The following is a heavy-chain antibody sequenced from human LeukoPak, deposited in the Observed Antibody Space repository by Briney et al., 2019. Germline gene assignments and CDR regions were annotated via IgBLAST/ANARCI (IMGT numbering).Heavy chain of an antibody. CDR1: GFTFSSYA. Sequence: PGGSLRLSCAASGFTFSSYAMSWVRQAPGKGLEWVSAISGSGGSTYYADSVKGRLTISRDNSKNTLYLQMNSLRAEDTAVYYCARDFYDILTWFSDDLRNYYGMDVWGQGTTVTVSS. D-gene: IGHD3-9*01. J-gene: IGHJ6*02. V-gene: IGHV3-23*01. CDR3: ARDFYDILTWFSDDLRNYYGMDV. CDR2: ISGSGGST.